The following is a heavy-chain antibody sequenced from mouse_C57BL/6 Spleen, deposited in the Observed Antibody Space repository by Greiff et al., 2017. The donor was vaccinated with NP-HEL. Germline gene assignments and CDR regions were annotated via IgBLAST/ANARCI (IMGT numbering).Heavy chain of an antibody. V-gene: IGHV1-15*01. D-gene: IGHD2-1*01. CDR2: IDPETGGT. J-gene: IGHJ4*01. Sequence: QVQLQQSGAELVRPGASVTLSCKASGYTFTDYEMHWVKQTPVHGLEWIGAIDPETGGTAYNQKFMGKAILTADKSSSTAYMELRSLTSEDSAVYYCTKGGNYVLYYYAMDYWGQGTSVTVSS. CDR1: GYTFTDYE. CDR3: TKGGNYVLYYYAMDY.